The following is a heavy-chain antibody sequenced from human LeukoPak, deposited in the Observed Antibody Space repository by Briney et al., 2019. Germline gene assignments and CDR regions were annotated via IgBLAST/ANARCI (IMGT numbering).Heavy chain of an antibody. D-gene: IGHD4-23*01. CDR1: GDSISNGAYY. J-gene: IGHJ4*02. Sequence: PSQTLSLTCTVSGDSISNGAYYWNWVRQFPGKGLDWMGYIFHTGGTHYHPALESRLSISVDTSKNVFSLTLRSVTAADTAVYYCARGGPLEAVNSFDYWSRGTLVTVSS. CDR3: ARGGPLEAVNSFDY. CDR2: IFHTGGT. V-gene: IGHV4-31*03.